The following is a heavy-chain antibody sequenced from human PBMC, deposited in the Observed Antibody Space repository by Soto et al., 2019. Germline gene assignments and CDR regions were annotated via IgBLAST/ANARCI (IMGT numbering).Heavy chain of an antibody. CDR2: IYSGGST. D-gene: IGHD3-16*01. CDR1: GFTVSTKY. J-gene: IGHJ4*02. CDR3: AREPWAGDY. Sequence: GGSLRLSCAASGFTVSTKYMSWVRQAPGKGLEWVSVIYSGGSTFYADSVRGRFTISRDNSKNTVNLQMNSLRAEDTAVYYWAREPWAGDYCGQGTLVTVSS. V-gene: IGHV3-66*01.